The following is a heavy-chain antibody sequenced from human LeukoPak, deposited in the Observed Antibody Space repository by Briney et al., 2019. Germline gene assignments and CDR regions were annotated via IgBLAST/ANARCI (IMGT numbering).Heavy chain of an antibody. J-gene: IGHJ4*02. D-gene: IGHD3-22*01. CDR2: INPSGGST. CDR3: ARIGDYYDSSGTYFDY. Sequence: ASVKVSCKASGYTFTSYYMHWVRQAPGQGLEWMGLINPSGGSTSYAQKFQGRVTMTRDTSTSTVHMELSSLRSEDTAVYYCARIGDYYDSSGTYFDYWGQGTLVTVSS. V-gene: IGHV1-46*01. CDR1: GYTFTSYY.